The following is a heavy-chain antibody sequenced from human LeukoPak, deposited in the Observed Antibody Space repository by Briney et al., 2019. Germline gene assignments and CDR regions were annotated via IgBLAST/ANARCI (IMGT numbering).Heavy chain of an antibody. D-gene: IGHD3-3*01. V-gene: IGHV3-30*02. CDR1: GMTFDRHG. Sequence: GGSLRLSCVVSGMTFDRHGMHWVRQPPGKGLEWLAFIKYDGSRTDYVDSVQGRFSVSRDNSKNTLYLEMNSLREEDTAKYYCIKDTIFTVDPFDYWGQGTLVTVSS. CDR2: IKYDGSRT. CDR3: IKDTIFTVDPFDY. J-gene: IGHJ4*02.